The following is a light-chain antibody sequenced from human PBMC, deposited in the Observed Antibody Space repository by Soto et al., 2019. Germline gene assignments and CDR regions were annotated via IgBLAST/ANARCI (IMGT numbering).Light chain of an antibody. CDR2: GAS. J-gene: IGKJ2*02. CDR3: QQYGRSPGT. Sequence: EIVLTQSPGTLSLSPGEGATLSCRASQSVSSNYLAWYQQKPGQAPRLLIYGASSRATGIPDRFSGSGSGTDFTLTISRLEPEDFAVYYCQQYGRSPGTFGQGTKLEIK. CDR1: QSVSSNY. V-gene: IGKV3-20*01.